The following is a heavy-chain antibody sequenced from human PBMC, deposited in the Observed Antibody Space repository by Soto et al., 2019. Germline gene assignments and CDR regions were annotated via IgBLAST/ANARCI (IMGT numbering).Heavy chain of an antibody. Sequence: SETLSLTCAVSGVSISSSHWWSWARQPPGKGLDWIGEVHHSGSTKYNPSLKSRVTISLDKSKNQFSLKLSSLTAADTAVYYRVRDVGNFYDNRRAGHFDFWGQGTLVTVSS. CDR1: GVSISSSHW. CDR2: VHHSGST. D-gene: IGHD3-22*01. CDR3: VRDVGNFYDNRRAGHFDF. J-gene: IGHJ4*02. V-gene: IGHV4-4*02.